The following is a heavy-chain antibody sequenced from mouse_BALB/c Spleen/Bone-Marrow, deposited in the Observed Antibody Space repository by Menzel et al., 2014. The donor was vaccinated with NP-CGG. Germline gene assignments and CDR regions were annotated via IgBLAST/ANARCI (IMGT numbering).Heavy chain of an antibody. D-gene: IGHD1-1*01. CDR3: ASYYYGSSRFAY. J-gene: IGHJ3*01. Sequence: EVQLQQSGAELVKPGASVKLSCTASGFNIKDTYMHWVKQRPEQGLEWIGRIDPANGSTKYDPKFQGKATITADTSSNTACLQLSSLTSEDTAVYYCASYYYGSSRFAYWGQGTLVTVSA. V-gene: IGHV14-3*02. CDR1: GFNIKDTY. CDR2: IDPANGST.